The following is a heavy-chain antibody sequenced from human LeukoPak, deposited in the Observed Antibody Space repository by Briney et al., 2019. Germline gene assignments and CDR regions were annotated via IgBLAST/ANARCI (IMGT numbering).Heavy chain of an antibody. D-gene: IGHD2-15*01. Sequence: SETLSLTCTVSGGSISSSSYYWGWIRQPPGKGLEWIGSIYYTGNTYYNPSLKSRVTISLDMSKNQFSLKLSSVTAADTAVYYCARYCSGGSCYGSEYFQHWGQGTLVTVSS. J-gene: IGHJ1*01. CDR3: ARYCSGGSCYGSEYFQH. V-gene: IGHV4-39*07. CDR1: GGSISSSSYY. CDR2: IYYTGNT.